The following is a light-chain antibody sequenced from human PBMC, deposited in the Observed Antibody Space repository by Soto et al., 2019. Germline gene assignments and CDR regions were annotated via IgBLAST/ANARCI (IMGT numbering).Light chain of an antibody. CDR2: GAS. V-gene: IGKV3-20*01. J-gene: IGKJ5*01. Sequence: EIVLTQSPATLSLSPGERATLSCRASQSVGIYVTWYQKKPGQAPRLLIYGASSRATGIPDRFSGSGSGTDFTLTISRLEPEDFAVYYCQQYGSSPITFGQGTRLEIK. CDR1: QSVGIY. CDR3: QQYGSSPIT.